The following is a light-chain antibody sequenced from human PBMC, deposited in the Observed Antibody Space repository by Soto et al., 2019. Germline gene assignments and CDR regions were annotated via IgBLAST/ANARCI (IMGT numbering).Light chain of an antibody. CDR1: SSDIGSNP. CDR3: SAWDDNVYGPV. Sequence: QSVLTQPPSASGTPGQRVAISCSGGSSDIGSNPVPSYLHLPGAAPKLLIYRDNQRPSGDPDRFSGSKSGTSASLTISGLQSEDEADYFCSAWDDNVYGPVFGGGTKVTVL. J-gene: IGLJ2*01. V-gene: IGLV1-44*01. CDR2: RDN.